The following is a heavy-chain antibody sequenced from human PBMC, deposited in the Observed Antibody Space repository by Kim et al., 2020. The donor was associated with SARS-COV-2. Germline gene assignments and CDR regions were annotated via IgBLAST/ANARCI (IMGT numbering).Heavy chain of an antibody. CDR2: ISAYNGNT. D-gene: IGHD1-26*01. CDR3: ARGAWATSVGATNNYMDV. CDR1: GYTFTSYG. V-gene: IGHV1-18*01. J-gene: IGHJ6*03. Sequence: ASVKVSCKASGYTFTSYGISWVRQAPGQGLEWMGWISAYNGNTNYAQKLQGRVTMTTDTSTSTAYMELRSLRSDDTAVYYCARGAWATSVGATNNYMDVWGKGTPVTVSS.